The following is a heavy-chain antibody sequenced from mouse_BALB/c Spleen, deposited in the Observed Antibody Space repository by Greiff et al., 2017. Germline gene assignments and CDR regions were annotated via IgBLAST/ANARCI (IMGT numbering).Heavy chain of an antibody. J-gene: IGHJ3*01. D-gene: IGHD1-1*02. CDR3: ARRGGGPFAY. V-gene: IGHV5-4*02. Sequence: DVMLVESGGGLVKPGGSLKLSCAASGFTFSDYYMYWVRQTPEKRLEWVATISDGGSYTYYPDSVKGRFTISRDNAKNNLYLQMSSLKSEDTAMYYCARRGGGPFAYWGQGTLVTVSA. CDR2: ISDGGSYT. CDR1: GFTFSDYY.